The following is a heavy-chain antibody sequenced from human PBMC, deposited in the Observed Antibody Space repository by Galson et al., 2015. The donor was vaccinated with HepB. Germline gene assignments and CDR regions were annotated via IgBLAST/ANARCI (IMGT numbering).Heavy chain of an antibody. V-gene: IGHV4-39*01. CDR3: ASFVGASPGYY. D-gene: IGHD1-26*01. J-gene: IGHJ4*02. Sequence: ETLSLTCTVSGDSISRGSYYWGWIRQPPGKGLEWVGTIYYTGDTYYNPSLKSRVTMSLDTSKNQFSVKLSSVTATDTAVYYCASFVGASPGYYWGQGALVTVSS. CDR2: IYYTGDT. CDR1: GDSISRGSYY.